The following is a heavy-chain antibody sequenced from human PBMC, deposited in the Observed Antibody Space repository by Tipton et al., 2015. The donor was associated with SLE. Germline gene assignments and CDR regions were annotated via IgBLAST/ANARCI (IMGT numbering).Heavy chain of an antibody. CDR2: IFHTGSA. Sequence: TLSLTCVVSGASISTEGYSWSWIRQPPGKGLEWIGYIFHTGSAYYNPSLRSRLTISVDTSENHFSLNLNSVTAADTAVYFCARQRGYYDGTPFPPWNFDLWGRGTQVTVSS. CDR1: GASISTEGYS. V-gene: IGHV4-30-2*01. CDR3: ARQRGYYDGTPFPPWNFDL. J-gene: IGHJ2*01. D-gene: IGHD3-16*01.